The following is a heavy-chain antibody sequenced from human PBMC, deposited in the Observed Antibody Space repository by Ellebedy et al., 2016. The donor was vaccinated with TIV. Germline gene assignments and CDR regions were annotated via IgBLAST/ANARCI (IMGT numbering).Heavy chain of an antibody. Sequence: SETLSLTCTVSGGSISSYYWSWIRQPPKKGLEWIGYIHYSGSTKYNPSLKSRVTISLDTSKNQFSLKMRSVTAADTAVYYCARAEQQLVPLDYWGQGTLVTVSS. CDR3: ARAEQQLVPLDY. D-gene: IGHD6-13*01. CDR2: IHYSGST. V-gene: IGHV4-59*01. CDR1: GGSISSYY. J-gene: IGHJ4*02.